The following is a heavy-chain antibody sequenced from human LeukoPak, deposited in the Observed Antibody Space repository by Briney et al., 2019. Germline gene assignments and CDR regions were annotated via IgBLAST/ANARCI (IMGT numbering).Heavy chain of an antibody. Sequence: SETLSLTCTVSGGSFSNYYWSWIRQPPGKGLEWIGYIYYSGSTNYNPSLKSRVTISVDTSKNQFSLDLSSVTAADTAVYYCARHPTALVSYGFDPWGQGTLVTVSS. V-gene: IGHV4-59*08. CDR2: IYYSGST. J-gene: IGHJ5*02. D-gene: IGHD5-18*01. CDR3: ARHPTALVSYGFDP. CDR1: GGSFSNYY.